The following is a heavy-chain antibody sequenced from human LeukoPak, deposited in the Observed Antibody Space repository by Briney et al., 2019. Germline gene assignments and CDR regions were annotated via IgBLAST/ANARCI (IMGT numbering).Heavy chain of an antibody. V-gene: IGHV3-23*01. D-gene: IGHD6-6*01. CDR2: ISGSGGST. CDR1: GFTFSSYA. J-gene: IGHJ4*02. CDR3: AKALGPYSSSPDDY. Sequence: PGGSLRLSCAASGFTFSSYAMSWVRQAPGKGLEWVSAISGSGGSTYYADSVKGRFTISTDNSKNTLYLQMNSLRAEDTAVYYCAKALGPYSSSPDDYWGQGTLVTVSS.